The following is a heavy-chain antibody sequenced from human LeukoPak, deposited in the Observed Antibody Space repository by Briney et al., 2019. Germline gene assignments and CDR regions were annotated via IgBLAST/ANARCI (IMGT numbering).Heavy chain of an antibody. J-gene: IGHJ4*02. CDR1: GFTFSSYG. Sequence: GGSLRLSCAASGFTFSSYGIHWVRQAPGKGLEWVAVISYNGNNKYYADSVKGRFTISRDNSKNTLFLQMNSLRAEDTAVYYCAKGVDYCSGGSCPADYWGPGTLVTVSS. D-gene: IGHD2-15*01. CDR3: AKGVDYCSGGSCPADY. V-gene: IGHV3-30*18. CDR2: ISYNGNNK.